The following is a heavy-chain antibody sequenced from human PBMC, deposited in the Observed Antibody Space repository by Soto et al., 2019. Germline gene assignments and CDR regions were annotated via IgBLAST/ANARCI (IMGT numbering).Heavy chain of an antibody. CDR3: AGVYGDPYGMDV. J-gene: IGHJ6*02. V-gene: IGHV1-69*02. D-gene: IGHD4-17*01. Sequence: QVQLVQSGAEVKKPGSSVKVSCKASGGTFSSYTISWVRQAPGQGLEWMGRIIPILGIANYAQKFQGRVTITATKPTSTAYMELSSLRSRDAAVYYCAGVYGDPYGMDVWGQGTTVTVSS. CDR1: GGTFSSYT. CDR2: IIPILGIA.